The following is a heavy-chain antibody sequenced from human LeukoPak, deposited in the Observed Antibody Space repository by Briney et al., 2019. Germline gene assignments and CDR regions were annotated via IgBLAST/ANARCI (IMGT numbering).Heavy chain of an antibody. CDR2: ISYDGSNK. CDR3: AKGGTIDGQPNQ. J-gene: IGHJ4*02. V-gene: IGHV3-30*18. CDR1: GFTFSNDG. D-gene: IGHD1-14*01. Sequence: HPGGSLRLSCAASGFTFSNDGMHWVRQAPGKGLEWVAVISYDGSNKYYVDSVRDRFTISRDNPENTLYLQMNSLRAEDTAVYYCAKGGTIDGQPNQWGQGTLVTVSS.